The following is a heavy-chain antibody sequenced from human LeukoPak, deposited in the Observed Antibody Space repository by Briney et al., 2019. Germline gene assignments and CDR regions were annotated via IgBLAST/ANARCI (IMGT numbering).Heavy chain of an antibody. CDR2: INPNSGGT. Sequence: ASVKVSCNTSGYTFTGYHIHWVRQAPGQGLEWGGLINPNSGGTNYAQKFQGRVTMPRDTSISTAYMELSRLISDDTAVYYCARGGVTSVVSPQFDPWGQGTLVTVSS. CDR3: ARGGVTSVVSPQFDP. V-gene: IGHV1-2*02. CDR1: GYTFTGYH. J-gene: IGHJ5*02. D-gene: IGHD4-23*01.